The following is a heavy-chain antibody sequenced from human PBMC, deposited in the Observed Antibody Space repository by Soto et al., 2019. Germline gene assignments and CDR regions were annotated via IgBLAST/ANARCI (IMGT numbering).Heavy chain of an antibody. V-gene: IGHV6-1*01. J-gene: IGHJ6*02. CDR1: GDSVSSNSAA. CDR2: TYYRSKWYN. CDR3: ARKSGRYYGMDV. D-gene: IGHD1-26*01. Sequence: QVQLQQSGPGLVKPSQTLSLTCAISGDSVSSNSAAWNWIRQSPSRGLEWLGRTYYRSKWYNDYAVSVKSLXXIXPXXSNNQFSLQLNSVTPEDTAVYSCARKSGRYYGMDVWGQGTTVTVSS.